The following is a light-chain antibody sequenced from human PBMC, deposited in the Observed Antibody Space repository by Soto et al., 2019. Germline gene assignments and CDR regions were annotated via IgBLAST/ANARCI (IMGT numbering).Light chain of an antibody. Sequence: ESVLTESPVSLSLSAGEGATLXXRASQSLSSSYFAWYQHKPGQGPXXLIYGAFTRATGIPDRFSGSGSGTDFTLTISRLQPEDFAVYYCQQHETLITFGQGTRLEIK. CDR2: GAF. J-gene: IGKJ5*01. CDR3: QQHETLIT. V-gene: IGKV3-20*01. CDR1: QSLSSSY.